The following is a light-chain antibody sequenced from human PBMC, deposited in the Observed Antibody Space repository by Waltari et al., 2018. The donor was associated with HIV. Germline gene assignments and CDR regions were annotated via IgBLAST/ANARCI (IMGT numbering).Light chain of an antibody. CDR1: QSVLFSSNNNNY. Sequence: DIVMTQSPDSLAVSLGERATINCKSSQSVLFSSNNNNYLAWYQQKPGQSPKLLIYWAATRESGVPDRFSGSGSGTDFTLTISSLRAEDVAVYYCQQYYTTPLTFGGGTKVEIK. J-gene: IGKJ4*01. CDR2: WAA. CDR3: QQYYTTPLT. V-gene: IGKV4-1*01.